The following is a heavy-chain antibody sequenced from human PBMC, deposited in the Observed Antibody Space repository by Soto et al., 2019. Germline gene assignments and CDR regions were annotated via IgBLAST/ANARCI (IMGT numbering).Heavy chain of an antibody. CDR3: ARVLRSGNTGYAFDI. CDR1: GFTVSSNY. J-gene: IGHJ3*02. Sequence: GGSLRLSCAASGFTVSSNYMTWVRQAPGKGLEWVSLVYSCGDSYFADSVKGRFTISRDHSKNTLSLQMNSLRAADKAVFFCARVLRSGNTGYAFDIWGQGTMVTVSS. D-gene: IGHD1-26*01. CDR2: VYSCGDS. V-gene: IGHV3-66*01.